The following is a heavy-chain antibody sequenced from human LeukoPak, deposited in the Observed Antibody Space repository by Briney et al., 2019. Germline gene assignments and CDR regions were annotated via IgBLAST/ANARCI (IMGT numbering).Heavy chain of an antibody. Sequence: EASVKVSCKASGYTFTGYYMHWVRQAPGQGLEWMGRINPNSGGTNYAQKFQGRATMTRDTSISTAYMELSRLRSDDTAVYYCARAYSSSPKAAGYYMDVWGKGTTVTVSS. J-gene: IGHJ6*03. CDR2: INPNSGGT. CDR1: GYTFTGYY. V-gene: IGHV1-2*06. CDR3: ARAYSSSPKAAGYYMDV. D-gene: IGHD6-13*01.